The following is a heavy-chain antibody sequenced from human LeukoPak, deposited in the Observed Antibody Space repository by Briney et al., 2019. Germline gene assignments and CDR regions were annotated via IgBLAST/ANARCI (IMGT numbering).Heavy chain of an antibody. CDR3: AKVARYDSSGYYYSTPFGAFDI. Sequence: GGSLRLSCAASGFTFSSHWMHWVRQAPGKGLVWVSRINSDGNSISYADSVKGRFTISRDNAKNTLYLQMNSLRAEDTAVYYCAKVARYDSSGYYYSTPFGAFDIWGQGTMVTVSS. CDR2: INSDGNSI. J-gene: IGHJ3*02. D-gene: IGHD3-22*01. CDR1: GFTFSSHW. V-gene: IGHV3-74*01.